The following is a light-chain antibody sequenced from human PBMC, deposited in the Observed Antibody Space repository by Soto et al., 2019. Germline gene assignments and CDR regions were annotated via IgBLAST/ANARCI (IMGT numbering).Light chain of an antibody. CDR1: QSVDAY. Sequence: EIVLTQSPATLSLSPGQRATLSCRASQSVDAYLLWFQQKPGQPPRLLIYDTSSRASGTPARFSGSGSETDFTLTNSRLEPEDFAVYYCQHRKKWPYTFGQGTKLEFK. J-gene: IGKJ2*01. CDR3: QHRKKWPYT. CDR2: DTS. V-gene: IGKV3-11*01.